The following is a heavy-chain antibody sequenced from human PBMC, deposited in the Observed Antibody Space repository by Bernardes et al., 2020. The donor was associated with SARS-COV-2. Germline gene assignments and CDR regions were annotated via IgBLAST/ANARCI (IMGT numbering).Heavy chain of an antibody. CDR1: GFTVSTNY. CDR3: ARIGFPTLFDY. D-gene: IGHD5-12*01. J-gene: IGHJ4*02. V-gene: IGHV3-53*01. CDR2: IYSDGSA. Sequence: GGSLRLSCAASGFTVSTNYMSWVRQAPGKGLEWDAVIYSDGSAYYTDSVEGRFTISRDAFKNTLSLQMNSLRAEDTAVYYCARIGFPTLFDYWGQGTLVTVSS.